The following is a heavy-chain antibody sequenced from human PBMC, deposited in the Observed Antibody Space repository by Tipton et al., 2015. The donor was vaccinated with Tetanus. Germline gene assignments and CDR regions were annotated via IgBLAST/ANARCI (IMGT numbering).Heavy chain of an antibody. Sequence: TLSLTCPVSGGSISSYYWSWIRQPPGKGPEWIGQIHTSGSTNYIPSLKSRVTISLDTSKNQFSLKLSSVTAADTAVYYCARAGGGSWGNFDYWGQGTLVTVSS. CDR1: GGSISSYY. CDR3: ARAGGGSWGNFDY. J-gene: IGHJ4*02. CDR2: IHTSGST. V-gene: IGHV4-4*08. D-gene: IGHD6-13*01.